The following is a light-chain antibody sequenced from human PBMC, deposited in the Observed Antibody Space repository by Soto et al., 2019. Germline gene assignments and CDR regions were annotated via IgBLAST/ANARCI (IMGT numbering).Light chain of an antibody. CDR2: DAS. Sequence: GDRVTITCRASQSISSWLAWYQQKPGKAPKLLIYDASNLESGVPSTFSGSGSGTEFTLTISSLQPDDFATYYCQQYNSYPWTFGQGTKVDIK. V-gene: IGKV1-5*01. CDR3: QQYNSYPWT. J-gene: IGKJ1*01. CDR1: QSISSW.